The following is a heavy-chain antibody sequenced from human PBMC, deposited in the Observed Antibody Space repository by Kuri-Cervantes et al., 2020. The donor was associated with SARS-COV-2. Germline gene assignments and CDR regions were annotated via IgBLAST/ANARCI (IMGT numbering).Heavy chain of an antibody. CDR2: INHSGTT. V-gene: IGHV4-34*01. D-gene: IGHD3-10*01. J-gene: IGHJ6*03. Sequence: SETLSLTCTVYGGSFSGYYWSWIRQPPGKGLEWIGEINHSGTTNYNPSLKSRVTISVDTSKNQFSLKLTSVTAADTAMFDCASEEFLKYMEDWGKGTTVTVSS. CDR3: ASEEFLKYMED. CDR1: GGSFSGYY.